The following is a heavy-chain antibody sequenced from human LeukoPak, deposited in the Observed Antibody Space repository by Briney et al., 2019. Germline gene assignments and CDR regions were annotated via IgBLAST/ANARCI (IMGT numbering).Heavy chain of an antibody. CDR2: IKQDGSEK. CDR1: GFTFSSYW. V-gene: IGHV3-7*01. J-gene: IGHJ4*02. CDR3: ARVGGHCSGGSCYSPSPNFYY. D-gene: IGHD2-15*01. Sequence: GGSLRLSCAASGFTFSSYWMSWVRQAPGKGLEWVADIKQDGSEKYYVDTVKGRFTISRDNDKNSRCLQMSSRRVEDTAVQYCARVGGHCSGGSCYSPSPNFYYWGQGTLGTVSS.